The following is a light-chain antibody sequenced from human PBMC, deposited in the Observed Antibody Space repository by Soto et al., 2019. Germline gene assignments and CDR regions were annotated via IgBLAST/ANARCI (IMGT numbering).Light chain of an antibody. V-gene: IGLV2-14*01. Sequence: QAALNHPASVSGTPGQSITISFTVNRNYIGGYNYVSWSQQHPGKAPKLMIYDVSNRPSGVSNRFSGSKSGNTASLTISGLQAEDEADYYCSSYAISRSYVFGTATKVTVL. CDR2: DVS. CDR3: SSYAISRSYV. CDR1: RNYIGGYNY. J-gene: IGLJ1*01.